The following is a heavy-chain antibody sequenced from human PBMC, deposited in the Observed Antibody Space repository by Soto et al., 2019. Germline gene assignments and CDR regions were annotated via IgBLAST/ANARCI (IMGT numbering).Heavy chain of an antibody. CDR3: AREVQVHTPAFVY. CDR2: ISPMFGAA. Sequence: QVQLVQSGAEMKKPGSSVKVSCQSSGGTFNTYAMNWVRQAPGQGPEWMGDISPMFGAANYAPKFQGRVTITADEYTGPSYMQLSSLTSEGTALYFCAREVQVHTPAFVYWGQGTLVTVSS. V-gene: IGHV1-69*19. J-gene: IGHJ4*02. CDR1: GGTFNTYA. D-gene: IGHD3-10*01.